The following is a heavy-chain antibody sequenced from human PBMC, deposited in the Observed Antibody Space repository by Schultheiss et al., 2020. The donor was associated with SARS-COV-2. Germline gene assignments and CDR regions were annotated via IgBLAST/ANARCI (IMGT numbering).Heavy chain of an antibody. D-gene: IGHD1-1*01. CDR1: GGSISSYY. CDR3: ARVKRSTPAGYFDY. J-gene: IGHJ4*02. CDR2: IYTSGST. Sequence: SQTLSLTCTVSGGSISSYYWSWIRQPAGKGLEWIGRIYTSGSTNYNPSLKSRVTMSVDTSKNQFSLQLNSVTPEDTAVYYCARVKRSTPAGYFDYWGQGTLVTVSS. V-gene: IGHV4-4*07.